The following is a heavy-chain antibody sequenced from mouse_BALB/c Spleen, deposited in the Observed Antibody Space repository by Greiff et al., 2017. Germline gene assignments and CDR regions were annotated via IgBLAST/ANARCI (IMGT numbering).Heavy chain of an antibody. CDR2: ISNGGGST. V-gene: IGHV5-12-2*01. D-gene: IGHD2-3*01. CDR1: GFTFSSYS. CDR3: ARHLGYYEAMDY. Sequence: EVQGVESGGGLVQPGGSLKLSCAASGFTFSSYSMSWVRQTPEKRLEWVAYISNGGGSTYYPDTVKGRFTISRDNDKNTLYLQMSSLKSEDTAMYYCARHLGYYEAMDYWGQGTSVTVSS. J-gene: IGHJ4*01.